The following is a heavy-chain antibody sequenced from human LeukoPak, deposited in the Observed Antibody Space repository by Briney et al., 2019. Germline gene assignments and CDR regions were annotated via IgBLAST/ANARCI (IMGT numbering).Heavy chain of an antibody. J-gene: IGHJ5*02. CDR1: GFSINSYD. Sequence: PGGSLKLSCTASGFSINSYDMNWVRQAPGKGLEWVSSISPKSDFIYYSDSARGRFTISRDNADNSLYLQMNSLRAEDTAVYYCARADCSASTCYLRRSWFDPWGQGTLVTVSS. V-gene: IGHV3-21*01. CDR2: ISPKSDFI. D-gene: IGHD3-9*01. CDR3: ARADCSASTCYLRRSWFDP.